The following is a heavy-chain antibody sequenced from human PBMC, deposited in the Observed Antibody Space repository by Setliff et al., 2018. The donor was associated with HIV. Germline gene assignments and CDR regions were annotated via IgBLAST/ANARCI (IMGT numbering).Heavy chain of an antibody. CDR2: IYYSGITY. J-gene: IGHJ2*01. Sequence: LSLTCTVSGGSISSGNYYWSWIRQHPGKGPEWIGNIYYSGITYYYNPSLKSRVTISVDTSKNQFSLKLTSVGAADTAVYYCARDGRAKGVYSHWHFDLWGRGTLVTVSS. V-gene: IGHV4-31*03. CDR1: GGSISSGNYY. CDR3: ARDGRAKGVYSHWHFDL. D-gene: IGHD2-8*01.